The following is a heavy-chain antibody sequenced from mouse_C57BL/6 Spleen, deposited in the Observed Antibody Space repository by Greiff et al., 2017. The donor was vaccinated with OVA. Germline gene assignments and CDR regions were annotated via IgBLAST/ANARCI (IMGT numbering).Heavy chain of an antibody. CDR3: AREPDYYAMDY. CDR1: GYAFSSYW. J-gene: IGHJ4*01. Sequence: VQLQQSGAELVKPGASVKISCKASGYAFSSYWMNWVKQRPGKGLEWIGQIYHGDGDTNYNGKFKGKATLTADKSSSTAYMPLSRLTSVDSAVYFCAREPDYYAMDYWGQGTSVTVSS. V-gene: IGHV1-80*01. CDR2: IYHGDGDT.